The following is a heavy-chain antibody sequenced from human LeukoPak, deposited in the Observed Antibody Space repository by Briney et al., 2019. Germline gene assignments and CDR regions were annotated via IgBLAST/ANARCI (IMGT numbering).Heavy chain of an antibody. CDR3: AKGYYDFWSGSHFDI. D-gene: IGHD3-3*01. CDR1: GFTFSSYG. Sequence: SGGSLRLSCAASGFTFSSYGMPWVRQAPGKGLEWVAVISYDGSNKYYADSVKGRFTISRDNSKNTLYLQMNSLRAEDTAVYYCAKGYYDFWSGSHFDIWGQGTMVTVSS. J-gene: IGHJ3*02. V-gene: IGHV3-30*18. CDR2: ISYDGSNK.